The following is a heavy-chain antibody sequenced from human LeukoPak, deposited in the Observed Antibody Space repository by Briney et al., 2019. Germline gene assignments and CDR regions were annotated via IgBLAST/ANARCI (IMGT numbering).Heavy chain of an antibody. CDR2: IRYDGSNK. Sequence: PGGSLRLSCAASGFTFSSYGMHWVRQAPGKGLEWVAFIRYDGSNKYYADSVKGRFTISSDNSKNTLYLQMNSLRAEDTAVYYCARSVWGSYRAYYMDVWGKGTTVTVSS. CDR3: ARSVWGSYRAYYMDV. V-gene: IGHV3-30*02. D-gene: IGHD3-16*02. CDR1: GFTFSSYG. J-gene: IGHJ6*03.